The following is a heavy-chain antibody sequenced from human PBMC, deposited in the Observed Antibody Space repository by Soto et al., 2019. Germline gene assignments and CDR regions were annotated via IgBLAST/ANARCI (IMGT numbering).Heavy chain of an antibody. CDR2: ISHKSSAI. V-gene: IGHV3-48*02. J-gene: IGHJ4*02. CDR3: ARDPYSSTTVTRMDY. CDR1: GVTFSNYA. Sequence: EVQLVESGGGLVQPGGSLRLSCAASGVTFSNYAMNWVRQAPGKGLEWVSYISHKSSAIYHADSVKGRFTISRDNAKNSLYLQMNSLRDEDTAVYYCARDPYSSTTVTRMDYWGQGTLVTVSS. D-gene: IGHD4-17*01.